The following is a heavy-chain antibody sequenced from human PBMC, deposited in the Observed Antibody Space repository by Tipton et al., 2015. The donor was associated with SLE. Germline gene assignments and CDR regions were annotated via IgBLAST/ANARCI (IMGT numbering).Heavy chain of an antibody. D-gene: IGHD3-22*01. CDR1: GGSISSSSYY. V-gene: IGHV4-39*07. CDR2: IYYSGST. J-gene: IGHJ4*02. Sequence: LRLSCTVSGGSISSSSYYWGWIRQPPGKGLEWIGSIYYSGSTYYNPSLKSRVTISVDTSKNQFSLKLSSVTAADTAVYYCASYDSSGYFDYWGQGTLVTVSS. CDR3: ASYDSSGYFDY.